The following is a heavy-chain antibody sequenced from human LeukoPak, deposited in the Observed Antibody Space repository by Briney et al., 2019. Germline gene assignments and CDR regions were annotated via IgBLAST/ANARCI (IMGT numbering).Heavy chain of an antibody. CDR3: ARDERLELWFGEFSWYFDY. Sequence: GSLRLSCAASGFTFSSYSMNWVRQAPGQGLGWVSSISSSSSYIYYADSVKGRFTISRDNAKNSLYLQMNSLRADDTAVYYCARDERLELWFGEFSWYFDYWGQGTLVTVSS. CDR2: ISSSSSYI. CDR1: GFTFSSYS. J-gene: IGHJ4*02. D-gene: IGHD3-10*01. V-gene: IGHV3-21*01.